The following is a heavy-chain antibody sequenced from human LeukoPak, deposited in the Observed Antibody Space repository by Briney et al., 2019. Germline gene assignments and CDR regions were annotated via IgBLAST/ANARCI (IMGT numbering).Heavy chain of an antibody. V-gene: IGHV3-23*01. CDR1: GFTFSSYA. Sequence: GGSLRLSCAASGFTFSSYAMSWVRQAPGRGLEWVSAISGSGGSTYYADSVKGRFTISRDNSKNTLYLQMNSLRAEDTAVYYCAKGISSGYIAFDIWGQGTMVTVSS. J-gene: IGHJ3*02. CDR3: AKGISSGYIAFDI. D-gene: IGHD3-22*01. CDR2: ISGSGGST.